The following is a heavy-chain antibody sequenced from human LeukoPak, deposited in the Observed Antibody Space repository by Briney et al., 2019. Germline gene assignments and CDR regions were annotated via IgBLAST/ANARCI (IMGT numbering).Heavy chain of an antibody. V-gene: IGHV3-23*01. J-gene: IGHJ4*02. CDR2: ISGSGDRT. CDR1: GFSFANSV. CDR3: ARDSRTGASSFGY. D-gene: IGHD1-26*01. Sequence: GGSLRLSCAASGFSFANSVISWIRQAPGKGPEWVSAISGSGDRTDYADSVRGRFTISRDNSKNTLYLQMNSLRAEDTAVYYCARDSRTGASSFGYWGQGTLVTVSS.